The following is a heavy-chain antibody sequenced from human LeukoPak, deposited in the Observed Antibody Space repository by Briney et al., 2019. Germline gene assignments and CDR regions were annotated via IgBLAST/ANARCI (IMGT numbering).Heavy chain of an antibody. CDR3: ATGWDYMDV. Sequence: PGGSLRLSCAASGFTFSSYSMNWVRQAPGKGLEWVSYISISSSTIHYADSVKGRFTISRDNAKNSVYLQMNSPRAEDTAVYYCATGWDYMDVWGKGTTVTVSS. CDR1: GFTFSSYS. J-gene: IGHJ6*03. V-gene: IGHV3-48*04. CDR2: ISISSSTI. D-gene: IGHD1-26*01.